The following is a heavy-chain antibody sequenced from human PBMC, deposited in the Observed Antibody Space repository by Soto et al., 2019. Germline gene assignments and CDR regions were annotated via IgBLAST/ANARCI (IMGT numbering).Heavy chain of an antibody. D-gene: IGHD3-3*01. CDR2: ISSSGSTI. CDR1: GFTFSDYY. J-gene: IGHJ3*02. CDR3: ARGQRPSITIFGAVIPPWAFDI. Sequence: GGSLRLSCAASGFTFSDYYMSWIRQAPGKGLEWVSYISSSGSTIYYADSVKGRFTISRDNAKNSLYLQMNSLRAEDTAVYYCARGQRPSITIFGAVIPPWAFDIWGQGTMVTVSS. V-gene: IGHV3-11*01.